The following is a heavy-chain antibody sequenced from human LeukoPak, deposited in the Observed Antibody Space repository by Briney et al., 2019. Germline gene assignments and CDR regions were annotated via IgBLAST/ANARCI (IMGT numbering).Heavy chain of an antibody. CDR1: GFTFSSYG. D-gene: IGHD1-26*01. J-gene: IGHJ4*02. CDR3: VKGLGSGSYYGGGY. Sequence: GGSLRLSCAASGFTFSSYGMHWVRQAPGKGLEWVAVIWYDGSNKYYADSVKGRFTISRDNSKNTLYLQMNSLRAEDTAVYYCVKGLGSGSYYGGGYWGQGTLVTVSS. V-gene: IGHV3-33*06. CDR2: IWYDGSNK.